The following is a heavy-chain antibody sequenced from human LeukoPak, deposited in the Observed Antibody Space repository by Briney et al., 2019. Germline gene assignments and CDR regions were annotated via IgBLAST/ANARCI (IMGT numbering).Heavy chain of an antibody. D-gene: IGHD5-18*01. CDR3: ATSGYTYGALDI. V-gene: IGHV1-2*04. J-gene: IGHJ3*02. CDR2: IHPNSGGT. CDR1: GYTFTGYY. Sequence: GASVKVSCKASGYTFTGYYMHWVRQAPGQGLEWMGWIHPNSGGTNYAQKFQGWVTMTRDTSISTAYMELTRLRSDDTAMYYCATSGYTYGALDIWGKGTMVTVSS.